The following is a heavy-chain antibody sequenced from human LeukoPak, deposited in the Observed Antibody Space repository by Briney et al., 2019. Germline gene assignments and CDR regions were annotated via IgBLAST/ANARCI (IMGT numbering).Heavy chain of an antibody. Sequence: PSETLSLTCTVSAGSISSSSYYWGWLRQPPGTGLEWIGSIYYSGSTYYNPSLKSRVTISVDTSKNQFSLKLSSVTAADTAVYYCARHVEADAFDIWGQGTMVTVSS. CDR1: AGSISSSSYY. CDR2: IYYSGST. V-gene: IGHV4-39*01. J-gene: IGHJ3*02. CDR3: ARHVEADAFDI.